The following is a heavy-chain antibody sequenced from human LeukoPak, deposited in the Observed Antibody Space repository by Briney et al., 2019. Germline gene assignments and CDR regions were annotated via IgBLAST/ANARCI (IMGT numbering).Heavy chain of an antibody. CDR2: INSDGSST. J-gene: IGHJ4*02. Sequence: GGSLRLSCAASGFTVSSNYMSWVRQAPGKGLVWVSRINSDGSSTSYADSVKGRFTISRDNAKNTLYLQMNSLRAEDTAVYYCARVSEMYYYDSSGIDYWGQGTLVTVSS. CDR3: ARVSEMYYYDSSGIDY. V-gene: IGHV3-74*01. D-gene: IGHD3-22*01. CDR1: GFTVSSNY.